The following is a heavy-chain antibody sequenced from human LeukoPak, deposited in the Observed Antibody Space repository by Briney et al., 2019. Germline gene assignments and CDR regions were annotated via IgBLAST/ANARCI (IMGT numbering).Heavy chain of an antibody. CDR3: ARLSSSGWTDAFDI. CDR2: INLGDSDT. J-gene: IGHJ3*02. CDR1: GHRFTNHW. V-gene: IGHV5-51*01. D-gene: IGHD6-19*01. Sequence: GESLKISCEVSGHRFTNHWIGWVRQMPGKGLEWMGIINLGDSDTKYSPSFQGQVTISLDKSISTAYLQWSSLKASDTAMYYCARLSSSGWTDAFDIWGQGTMVTVSS.